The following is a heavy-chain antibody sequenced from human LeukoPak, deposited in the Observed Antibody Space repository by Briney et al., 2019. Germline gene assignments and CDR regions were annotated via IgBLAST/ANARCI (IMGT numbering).Heavy chain of an antibody. CDR1: GFTFSSYW. Sequence: GGSLRLSCAASGFTFSSYWMSWVRQARGKGVEWVANIKQDGSEKYYVDSVKGRFTISRDNAKNSLYLQMNSLRAEDTAVYYCARVSKMVTTELLDYWGQGTLVTVSS. V-gene: IGHV3-7*01. D-gene: IGHD4-17*01. CDR2: IKQDGSEK. J-gene: IGHJ4*02. CDR3: ARVSKMVTTELLDY.